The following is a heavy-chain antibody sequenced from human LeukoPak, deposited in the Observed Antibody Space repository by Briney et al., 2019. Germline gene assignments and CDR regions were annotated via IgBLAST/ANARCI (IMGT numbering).Heavy chain of an antibody. V-gene: IGHV3-49*03. CDR3: STDYWRLGFDY. CDR1: GITFGDYG. J-gene: IGHJ4*02. CDR2: IRSKTYGGTT. Sequence: GGSLRLSCTASGITFGDYGVSWFRQAPGKGLEWVGFIRSKTYGGTTEDAASVRGRFTLSRDDSKNIVFLEMNILRAEDTAVYYCSTDYWRLGFDYWGQGTLVTVSS. D-gene: IGHD1-1*01.